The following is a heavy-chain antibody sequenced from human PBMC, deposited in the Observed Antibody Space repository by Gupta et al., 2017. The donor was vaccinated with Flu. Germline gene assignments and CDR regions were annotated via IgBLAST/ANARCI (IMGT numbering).Heavy chain of an antibody. CDR3: ARCHWDN. J-gene: IGHJ4*02. V-gene: IGHV3-48*03. CDR1: GFTFSRYV. Sequence: EVRLVESGGGVVQPGGALRLCGADSGFTFSRYVMRWVTQAPGRGVGWGSFIRSSDSTYYGDPGMVRFHISRDNAKNSLYLQIRGLRDEYTAVYYCARCHWDNWGQGTLVTVSS. CDR2: IRSSDST.